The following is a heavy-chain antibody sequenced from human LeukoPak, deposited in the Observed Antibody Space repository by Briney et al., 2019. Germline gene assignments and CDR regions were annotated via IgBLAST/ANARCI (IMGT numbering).Heavy chain of an antibody. CDR2: INSDGSWT. D-gene: IGHD2-21*02. Sequence: GGSLRLSCAASGTYWMHWVRQAPGKGLVWVSHINSDGSWTGYADSVKGRFTISRDNSKNTLYLQMNSLRAEDTAVYYCARDPASVVTDVDFAFDIWGQGTMVTVSS. CDR3: ARDPASVVTDVDFAFDI. V-gene: IGHV3-74*01. J-gene: IGHJ3*02. CDR1: GTYW.